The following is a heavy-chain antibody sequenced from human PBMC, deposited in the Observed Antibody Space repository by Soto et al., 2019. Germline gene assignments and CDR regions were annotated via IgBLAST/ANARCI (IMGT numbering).Heavy chain of an antibody. V-gene: IGHV1-2*02. CDR3: ARVGGRQWLVLKY. CDR1: GYTFTGYY. CDR2: INPNSGGT. D-gene: IGHD6-19*01. Sequence: ASVRVSCKASGYTFTGYYMHWVRQAPGQGLEWMGWINPNSGGTNYAQKFQGRVTMTRDTSISTAYMELSRLRSDDTAVYYCARVGGRQWLVLKYWGQGTLVIVSS. J-gene: IGHJ4*02.